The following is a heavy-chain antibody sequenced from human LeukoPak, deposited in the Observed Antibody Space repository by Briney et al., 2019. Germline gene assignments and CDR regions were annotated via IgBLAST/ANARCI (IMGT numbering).Heavy chain of an antibody. V-gene: IGHV3-23*01. J-gene: IGHJ4*02. CDR1: GFTFSSYA. CDR3: VEGYCTNGVCATSVEFDY. Sequence: GGSLRLSCAASGFTFSSYAMSWVRQAPGKGLEWVSAISGSGGSTYYADSVKGRLTISRDNAESSVYLQMNSLRAEDTAVYYCVEGYCTNGVCATSVEFDYWGQGTLVTVSS. CDR2: ISGSGGST. D-gene: IGHD2-8*01.